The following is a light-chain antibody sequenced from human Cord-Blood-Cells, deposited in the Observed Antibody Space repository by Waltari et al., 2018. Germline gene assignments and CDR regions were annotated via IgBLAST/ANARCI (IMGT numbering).Light chain of an antibody. CDR2: DAS. CDR3: QQFNSYPLT. Sequence: AIQLTQSPSSLSASVGDRVTLTCRASQGISSALAWYKQKPGKAPKLLIYDASSLESGVPSRFSGSGSGTDFTLTISSLQPEDFVTYYCQQFNSYPLTFGGGTKVEIK. J-gene: IGKJ4*01. CDR1: QGISSA. V-gene: IGKV1-13*02.